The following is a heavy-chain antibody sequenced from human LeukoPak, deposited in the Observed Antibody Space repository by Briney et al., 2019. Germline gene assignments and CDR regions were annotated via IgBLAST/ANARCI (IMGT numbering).Heavy chain of an antibody. D-gene: IGHD5-18*01. CDR1: GFTFSSYS. V-gene: IGHV3-21*01. J-gene: IGHJ4*02. Sequence: GGSLRLSCAASGFTFSSYSMNWVRQAPGKGLEWVSSINSDSSIMYYAESVKGRFTISRDNARNSLYLQMNSLRAEDTAVYYCIRDLFDVYSLDYWGQGALVTVSS. CDR2: INSDSSIM. CDR3: IRDLFDVYSLDY.